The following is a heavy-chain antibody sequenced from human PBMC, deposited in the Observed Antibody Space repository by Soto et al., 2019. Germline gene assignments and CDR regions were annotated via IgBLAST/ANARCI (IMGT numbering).Heavy chain of an antibody. D-gene: IGHD3-16*01. CDR2: IHGTRSII. J-gene: IGHJ4*02. CDR1: GFTFSSHA. CDR3: ARDARNADYDY. Sequence: EVQLVESGGGLVQPGGSLKLSCAVSGFTFSSHAMNWVRQDPGKGLEWVAYIHGTRSIIYYADSVKGRFTISRDNAKNSLYLQMDSLRDEDTALYYCARDARNADYDYWGQGTLVTVSS. V-gene: IGHV3-48*02.